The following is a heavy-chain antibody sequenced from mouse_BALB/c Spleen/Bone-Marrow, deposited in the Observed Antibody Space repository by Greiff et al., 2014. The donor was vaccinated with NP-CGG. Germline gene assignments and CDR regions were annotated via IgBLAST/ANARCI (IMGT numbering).Heavy chain of an antibody. J-gene: IGHJ3*01. V-gene: IGHV1-37*01. CDR2: INSYNGDI. Sequence: VQLKESGPEVVKPGASVKISCKASGYFFTAYCMHWVKESPGQSLEWIGRINSYNGDIWYNQKFKDKATLTVDKSSSTAHMELLSLTSEDSAVYYGERGSDYFAYWGQGTLVTVSP. D-gene: IGHD2-4*01. CDR3: ERGSDYFAY. CDR1: GYFFTAYC.